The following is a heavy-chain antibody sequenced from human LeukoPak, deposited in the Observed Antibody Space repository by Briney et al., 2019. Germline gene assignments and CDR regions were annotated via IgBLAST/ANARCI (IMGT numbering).Heavy chain of an antibody. J-gene: IGHJ5*02. V-gene: IGHV3-23*01. CDR3: AREEVIGSEDWFDP. CDR1: GLTFSNYA. D-gene: IGHD3-22*01. CDR2: ISGSGGST. Sequence: GGSLRLSCAASGLTFSNYAMNWVRQAPGRGLEWVSAISGSGGSTYYAGSVKGRFTISRDNSKSTLYLRVNTLRAEDTAVYYCAREEVIGSEDWFDPWGQGTLVTVSS.